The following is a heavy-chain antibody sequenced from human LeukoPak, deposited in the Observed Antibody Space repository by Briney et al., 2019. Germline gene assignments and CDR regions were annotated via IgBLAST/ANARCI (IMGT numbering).Heavy chain of an antibody. CDR3: ARDRLMAAAGIKQNWFDP. V-gene: IGHV4-4*07. CDR2: IYTSGST. Sequence: PSETLSLTCTVSGGSISSYYWSWIRQPAGKGLEWIGRIYTSGSTNYNPSLKSRVTMSVGTSKNQFSLKLSSVTAADTAVYYCARDRLMAAAGIKQNWFDPWGQGTLVTVSS. CDR1: GGSISSYY. J-gene: IGHJ5*02. D-gene: IGHD6-13*01.